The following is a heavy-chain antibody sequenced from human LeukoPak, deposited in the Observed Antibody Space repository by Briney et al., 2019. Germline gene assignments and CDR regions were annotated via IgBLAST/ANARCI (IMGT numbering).Heavy chain of an antibody. CDR1: GFTFDDYA. CDR2: ISWNSGSI. CDR3: AKDINSGYDTFDY. V-gene: IGHV3-9*01. J-gene: IGHJ4*02. Sequence: TGGSLRLSCAASGFTFDDYAMHWVRQAPGKGLEWVSGISWNSGSIGYADSVKGRFTISRDNAKNSLYLQMNSLRAEDTALYCCAKDINSGYDTFDYWGQGTLVTVSS. D-gene: IGHD5-12*01.